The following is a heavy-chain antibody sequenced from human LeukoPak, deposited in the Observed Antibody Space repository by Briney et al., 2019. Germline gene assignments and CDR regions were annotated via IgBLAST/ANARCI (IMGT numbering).Heavy chain of an antibody. Sequence: SVKVSCKPSGGTFSSYAISWVRQAPGQGLEWMGRIIPILGIANYAQKFQGRVTITADKSTSTAYMELSSLRSEDTAVYYCAREYSSSPLDYWGQGTLVTVSS. CDR1: GGTFSSYA. CDR3: AREYSSSPLDY. J-gene: IGHJ4*02. V-gene: IGHV1-69*04. D-gene: IGHD6-6*01. CDR2: IIPILGIA.